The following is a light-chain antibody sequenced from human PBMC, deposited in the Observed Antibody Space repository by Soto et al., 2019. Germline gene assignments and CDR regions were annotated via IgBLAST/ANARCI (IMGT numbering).Light chain of an antibody. V-gene: IGKV1-5*03. CDR2: KAS. Sequence: DIQMTQSPSTLSASVGDRVTITCRASQNINRWLAWYQQRPGKAPNLLIHKASTLEVGVPSRFSGSASGTEFTLTISSLQPDDFAVYFCLQYNVYPLSFGAGTKVDIK. CDR3: LQYNVYPLS. CDR1: QNINRW. J-gene: IGKJ4*01.